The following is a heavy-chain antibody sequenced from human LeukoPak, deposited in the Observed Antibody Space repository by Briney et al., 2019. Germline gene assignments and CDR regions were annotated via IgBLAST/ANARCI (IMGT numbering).Heavy chain of an antibody. J-gene: IGHJ4*02. CDR3: ARGDTDYYFDY. CDR1: GGSISSYY. V-gene: IGHV4-59*01. CDR2: IYYSGST. Sequence: SETLSLTCTVSGGSISSYYWSWIRQPPGKGLEWIGYIYYSGSTNYNPSLKSRVTISVDTSKNQFSLKLSSVTAADTAVYYCARGDTDYYFDYWGQGTLITVSS. D-gene: IGHD5-18*01.